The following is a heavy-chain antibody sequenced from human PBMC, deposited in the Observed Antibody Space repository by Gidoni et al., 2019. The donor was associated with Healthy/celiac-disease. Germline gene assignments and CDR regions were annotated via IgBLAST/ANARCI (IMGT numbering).Heavy chain of an antibody. Sequence: QLQLQESGPGLVKPSETLSLTCTVSGGSISSSRYYWGWIRQPPGKGREWIGRIYYSGSTYYNPSLKSRVTISVDTSKNQFSLKLSSVTAADTAVYYCARHPDVLRYFDWLLPYFDYWGQGTLVTVSS. J-gene: IGHJ4*02. CDR2: IYYSGST. D-gene: IGHD3-9*01. CDR3: ARHPDVLRYFDWLLPYFDY. V-gene: IGHV4-39*01. CDR1: GGSISSSRYY.